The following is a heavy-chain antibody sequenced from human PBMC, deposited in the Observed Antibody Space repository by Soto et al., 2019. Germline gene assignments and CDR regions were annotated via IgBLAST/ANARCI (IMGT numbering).Heavy chain of an antibody. V-gene: IGHV4-59*08. CDR1: GGSISSYY. J-gene: IGHJ4*02. Sequence: SETLSLTCTVSGGSISSYYWSWIRHPPGKGLEWIGYIYYSGSTNYNPSLKSRVTISVDTSKNQFSLKLSSVTAADTAVYYCARHYTIFGVVIPYYFDYWGQGTLVTVSS. D-gene: IGHD3-3*01. CDR3: ARHYTIFGVVIPYYFDY. CDR2: IYYSGST.